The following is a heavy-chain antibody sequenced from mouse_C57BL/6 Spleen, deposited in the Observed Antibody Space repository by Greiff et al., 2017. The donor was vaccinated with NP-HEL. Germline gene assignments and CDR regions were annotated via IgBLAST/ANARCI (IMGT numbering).Heavy chain of an antibody. Sequence: VQLQQSGAELARPGASVKLSCKASGYTFTSYGISWVKQRTGQGLEWIGEIYPRSGNTYYNEKFKGKATLTADKSSSTAYMVLRSLTSEDSAVYFCARSGTTVSYYAMDYWGQGTSVTVSS. J-gene: IGHJ4*01. CDR2: IYPRSGNT. V-gene: IGHV1-81*01. D-gene: IGHD1-1*01. CDR3: ARSGTTVSYYAMDY. CDR1: GYTFTSYG.